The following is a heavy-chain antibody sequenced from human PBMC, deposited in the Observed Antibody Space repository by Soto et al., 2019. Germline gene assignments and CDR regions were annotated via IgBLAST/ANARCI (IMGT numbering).Heavy chain of an antibody. CDR3: ARASRYCSSTSCPILQGFGWFDP. CDR2: IYYSGST. V-gene: IGHV4-59*01. J-gene: IGHJ5*02. D-gene: IGHD2-2*01. Sequence: QVQLQESGPGLVKPSETLSLTCTVSGGSISRYYWSWIRQPPGKGLEWIGYIYYSGSTNYNPSLKSRVTVSVDTSKNQFSLKRSSVTAADTAVYYCARASRYCSSTSCPILQGFGWFDPWGQGTLVTVSS. CDR1: GGSISRYY.